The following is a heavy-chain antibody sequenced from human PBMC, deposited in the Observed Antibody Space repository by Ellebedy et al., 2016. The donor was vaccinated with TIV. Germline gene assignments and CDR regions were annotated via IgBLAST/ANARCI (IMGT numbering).Heavy chain of an antibody. D-gene: IGHD1-26*01. CDR3: ARCRQVGGYLPAGDY. J-gene: IGHJ4*02. Sequence: PGGSLRLSCAASGFTFSSYGMHWVRQAPGQGLEWVAVIWYDGSTKYYAGSVKGRFTISRDNSKNTLYLQMNSLRAEDTAVYYCARCRQVGGYLPAGDYWGQGTLVTVSS. CDR2: IWYDGSTK. CDR1: GFTFSSYG. V-gene: IGHV3-33*01.